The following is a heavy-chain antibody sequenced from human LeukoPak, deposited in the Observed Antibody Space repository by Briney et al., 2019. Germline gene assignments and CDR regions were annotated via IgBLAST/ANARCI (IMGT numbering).Heavy chain of an antibody. CDR3: ASRQELGFAFDI. V-gene: IGHV1-8*02. CDR1: GYTFTSYG. D-gene: IGHD7-27*01. CDR2: MNPNSGNT. J-gene: IGHJ3*02. Sequence: GASVKVSCKASGYTFTSYGISWVRQATGQGLEWMGWMNPNSGNTGYAQKFQGRVTMTRNTSISTAYMELSSLRSEDTAVYYCASRQELGFAFDIWGQGTMVAVSS.